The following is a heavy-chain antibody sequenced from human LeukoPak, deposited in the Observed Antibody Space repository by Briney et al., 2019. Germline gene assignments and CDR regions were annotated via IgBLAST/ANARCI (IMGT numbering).Heavy chain of an antibody. Sequence: GASVKVSCKASGYTFTGYYMHWVRRAPGQGLEWMGWINPNSGGTNYAQKFQGRVTMTRDTSISTAYMELSRLRSDDTAVYYCARCRDWNDPPDYWGQGTLVTVSS. V-gene: IGHV1-2*02. CDR3: ARCRDWNDPPDY. CDR1: GYTFTGYY. D-gene: IGHD1-1*01. J-gene: IGHJ4*02. CDR2: INPNSGGT.